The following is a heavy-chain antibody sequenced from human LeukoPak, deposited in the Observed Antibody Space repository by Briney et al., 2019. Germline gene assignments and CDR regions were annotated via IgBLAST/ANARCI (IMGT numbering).Heavy chain of an antibody. Sequence: GESLKISCKGSGYSFTSYWIGWVRQMPGKGLEWMGIIYPGDSDTRYSPSFQGQVTISADKSISTAYLQWSSLKASDTAMYYCARQDDYVWGSYRTFDYWGQGTLVTVSS. J-gene: IGHJ4*02. D-gene: IGHD3-16*02. CDR1: GYSFTSYW. CDR3: ARQDDYVWGSYRTFDY. CDR2: IYPGDSDT. V-gene: IGHV5-51*01.